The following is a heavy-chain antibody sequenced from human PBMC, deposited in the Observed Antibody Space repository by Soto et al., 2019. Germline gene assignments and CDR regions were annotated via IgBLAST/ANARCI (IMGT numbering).Heavy chain of an antibody. CDR1: GFTFSNAW. D-gene: IGHD1-7*01. J-gene: IGHJ3*02. Sequence: GGSLRLSCAASGFTFSNAWMSWVRQAPGKGLEWVGRIKSKTDGGTTDYAAPVKGRFTISRDDSKNTLYLQMNSLKTEDTAVYYCTTDLSNWKYVNDAFDIWGQGTMVTVSS. CDR3: TTDLSNWKYVNDAFDI. CDR2: IKSKTDGGTT. V-gene: IGHV3-15*01.